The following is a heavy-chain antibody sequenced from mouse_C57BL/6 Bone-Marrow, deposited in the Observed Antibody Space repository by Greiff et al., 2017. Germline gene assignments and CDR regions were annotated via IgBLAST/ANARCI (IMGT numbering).Heavy chain of an antibody. V-gene: IGHV1-55*01. Sequence: QVQLQQPGAELVKPGASVKMSCKASGYTFTSYWITWVKQRPGQGLEWIGDIYPGSGSTNYNEKFKSKATLTVDTSSSTAYMQLSSLSSEDSAVYYCARSGWSRVYFDCWGQGPTLSVSS. CDR3: ARSGWSRVYFDC. CDR1: GYTFTSYW. D-gene: IGHD2-3*01. CDR2: IYPGSGST. J-gene: IGHJ2*01.